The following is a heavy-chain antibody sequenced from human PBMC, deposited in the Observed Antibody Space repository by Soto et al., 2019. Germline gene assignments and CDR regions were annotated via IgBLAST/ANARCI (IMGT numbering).Heavy chain of an antibody. CDR3: ARALGYSSTSRLDL. D-gene: IGHD6-19*01. V-gene: IGHV1-8*01. Sequence: QVQLVQSGAEVEKPGASVKVSCKASGYTFTTYDFNWVRQAPGHGLEWMGWMNPDTGNTGYAQKFQGRVTMTRDTSISTAFMALSGLRAEDTAVYYCARALGYSSTSRLDLWGQGTLVTVSS. CDR1: GYTFTTYD. J-gene: IGHJ4*02. CDR2: MNPDTGNT.